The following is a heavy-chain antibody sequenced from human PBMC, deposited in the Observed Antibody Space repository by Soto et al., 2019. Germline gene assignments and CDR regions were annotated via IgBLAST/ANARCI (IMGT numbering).Heavy chain of an antibody. D-gene: IGHD3-10*01. CDR1: GGSISGGTW. V-gene: IGHV4-4*02. CDR3: ARHGGFNLQY. Sequence: QVQLQESGPGLVKPSETLSLTCAVSGGSISGGTWWSWVRQPPGKGLEWIGQIYHNENTEYNPSLESRFTISADKSKNQFSLRMSSVTAADTAVYYCARHGGFNLQYWGQGALVTVSS. CDR2: IYHNENT. J-gene: IGHJ4*02.